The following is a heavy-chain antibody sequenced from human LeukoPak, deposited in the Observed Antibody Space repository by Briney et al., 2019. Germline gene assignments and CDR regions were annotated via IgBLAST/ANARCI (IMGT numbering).Heavy chain of an antibody. D-gene: IGHD3-9*01. CDR3: VRDAKQYYDILTGYYNDAFDI. V-gene: IGHV3-21*01. CDR2: ISSGSGYI. CDR1: GFTFSSYS. J-gene: IGHJ3*02. Sequence: GGSLRLSCAASGFTFSSYSMNWVRQAPGKGLEWVSSISSGSGYIYYADSVKGRFTVSRDNAKHSLYLQMNSLRAEDTAVYYCVRDAKQYYDILTGYYNDAFDIWGQGTMVTVSS.